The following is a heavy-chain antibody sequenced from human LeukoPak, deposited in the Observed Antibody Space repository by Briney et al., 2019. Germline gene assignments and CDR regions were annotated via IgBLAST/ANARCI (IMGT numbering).Heavy chain of an antibody. CDR3: ARDRGRWELQALPDH. CDR2: INPNSGGT. D-gene: IGHD1-26*01. CDR1: GGTFSSYA. V-gene: IGHV1-2*06. Sequence: ASVKVSCKASGGTFSSYAISWVRQAPGQGLEWMGRINPNSGGTNYAQRFQGRVTMTRDTSINTAYMELGWLRSDDTAMYYCARDRGRWELQALPDHWGQGTLVTISS. J-gene: IGHJ4*02.